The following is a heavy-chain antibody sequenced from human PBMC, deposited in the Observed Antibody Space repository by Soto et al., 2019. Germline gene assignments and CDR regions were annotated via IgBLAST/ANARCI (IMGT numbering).Heavy chain of an antibody. D-gene: IGHD4-17*01. J-gene: IGHJ6*02. CDR2: IYYSGNT. Sequence: SETLSLTCTVSGDSISSSSYYWGWIRQPPGKGLEWIGSIYYSGNTYYNPSLKSRVTISVDTSKNQFSLKLSSVTAADTAVYNCARHSTVTTPYYYYGMDVWGQGTTVTVSS. CDR1: GDSISSSSYY. V-gene: IGHV4-39*01. CDR3: ARHSTVTTPYYYYGMDV.